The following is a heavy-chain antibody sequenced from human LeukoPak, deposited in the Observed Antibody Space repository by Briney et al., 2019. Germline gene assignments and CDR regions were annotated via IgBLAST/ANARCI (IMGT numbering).Heavy chain of an antibody. J-gene: IGHJ4*02. CDR2: ISWNSGSI. CDR1: GFTFDDYA. Sequence: GGSLRLSCAASGFTFDDYAMHWVRQAPGKGLEWVSGISWNSGSIGYADSVKGRFTISRDNAKYSLYLQMNSLRAEDTALYYCAKDIFTMVRGVVDYWGQGTLVTVSS. CDR3: AKDIFTMVRGVVDY. D-gene: IGHD3-10*01. V-gene: IGHV3-9*01.